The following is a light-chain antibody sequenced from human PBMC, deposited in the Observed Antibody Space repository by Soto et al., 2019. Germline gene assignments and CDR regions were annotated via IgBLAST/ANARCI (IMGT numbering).Light chain of an antibody. J-gene: IGKJ2*01. CDR1: QGLLHTDGNTY. CDR2: KIS. Sequence: DIVLTQSPLSAHVTVGQPASISCTSSQGLLHTDGNTYLSWLQQRPGQTRRLLIYKISNRFSGVPDRFSGSGAGKHFTLTIARVAPEDVGVYYFVQYTRSPFTVGQGTKLDIK. V-gene: IGKV2-24*01. CDR3: VQYTRSPFT.